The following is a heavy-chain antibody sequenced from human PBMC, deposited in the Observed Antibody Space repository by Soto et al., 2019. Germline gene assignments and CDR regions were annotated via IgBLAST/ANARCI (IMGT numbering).Heavy chain of an antibody. CDR1: GGSISSYY. D-gene: IGHD2-2*01. V-gene: IGHV4-59*08. CDR3: AYCSSTSCYDGMDV. CDR2: IYYNGST. Sequence: QVQLQESGPGLVKPSETLSLTCTVSGGSISSYYWSWIRQPPGKGLEWIGYIYYNGSTNYNPSLKSRVTISVDTSKNQFSLKLSSVTAADTAVYYCAYCSSTSCYDGMDVWGQGTTVTVSS. J-gene: IGHJ6*02.